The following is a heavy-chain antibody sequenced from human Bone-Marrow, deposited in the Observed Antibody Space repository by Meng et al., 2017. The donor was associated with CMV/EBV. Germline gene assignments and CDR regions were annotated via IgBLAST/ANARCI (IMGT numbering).Heavy chain of an antibody. J-gene: IGHJ6*01. Sequence: GGPLRLSCAASGFTFSNYEMNWVRQSPQKGLELVANINQDGSQRFYLDSVKGRFTISRDNAKNSVYLQMKSLRAEDTALYYCVRVNGMDVWGQGTSVTGSS. V-gene: IGHV3-7*01. CDR3: VRVNGMDV. CDR1: GFTFSNYE. CDR2: INQDGSQR.